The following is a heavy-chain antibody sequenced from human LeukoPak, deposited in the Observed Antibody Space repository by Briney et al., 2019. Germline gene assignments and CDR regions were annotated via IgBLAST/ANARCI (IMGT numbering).Heavy chain of an antibody. Sequence: GGSLRLSCAASGSGFIFSNYGMRWVRQAPGKGLEWVSAISGTGASTYYADSVKGRFTISRDNSMNTLYLQMNSLRAEDTAVYYCAKDVQLWLLGDYWGQGTLVTVSS. J-gene: IGHJ4*02. CDR1: GSGFIFSNYG. V-gene: IGHV3-23*01. CDR3: AKDVQLWLLGDY. D-gene: IGHD5-18*01. CDR2: ISGTGAST.